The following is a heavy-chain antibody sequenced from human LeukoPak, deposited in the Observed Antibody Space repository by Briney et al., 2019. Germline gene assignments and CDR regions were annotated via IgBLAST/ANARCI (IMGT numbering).Heavy chain of an antibody. J-gene: IGHJ6*02. D-gene: IGHD7-27*01. V-gene: IGHV4-59*01. Sequence: SQTLSLTCTVSGGSISSYYWSWIRQPPGKGLEWIGFIYYSGSTNYNPSLKSRVSISVDTSKDQFSLKLSSVTAADTAVYYCARTGRNWETGYGMDVWGQGTTVTVSS. CDR3: ARTGRNWETGYGMDV. CDR1: GGSISSYY. CDR2: IYYSGST.